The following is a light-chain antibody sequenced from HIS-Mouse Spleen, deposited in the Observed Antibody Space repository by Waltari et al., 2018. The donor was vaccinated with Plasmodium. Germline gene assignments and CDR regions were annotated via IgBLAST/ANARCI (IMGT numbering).Light chain of an antibody. CDR2: DVS. CDR1: SRDVGGYNY. V-gene: IGLV2-11*01. J-gene: IGLJ2*01. CDR3: CSYAGSYTLV. Sequence: QSALTQPRSVSGSPGQSVTISCTGTSRDVGGYNYVPWYQQPPGKAPKLMIYDVSKRPSGVPDRFSGSKSGNTASLTISGLQAEDEADYYCCSYAGSYTLVFGGGTKLTVL.